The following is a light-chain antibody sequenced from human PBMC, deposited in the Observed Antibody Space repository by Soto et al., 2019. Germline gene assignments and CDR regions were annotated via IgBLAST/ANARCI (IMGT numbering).Light chain of an antibody. CDR2: DVS. CDR3: RSYTSSSTVV. V-gene: IGLV2-14*01. J-gene: IGLJ2*01. CDR1: SSDVGGYNY. Sequence: QSALTQPASVSGSPGQSITISCTGTSSDVGGYNYVSWYQQHPGKAPKLMIYDVSKRPSVVSNRFSGSKSGNTASLTISGLQADDEAEYYCRSYTSSSTVVFGGGTKLTVL.